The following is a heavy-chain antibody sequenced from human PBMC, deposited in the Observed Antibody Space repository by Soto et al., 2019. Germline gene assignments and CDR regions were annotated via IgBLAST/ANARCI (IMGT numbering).Heavy chain of an antibody. CDR2: ISAYNGNT. D-gene: IGHD2-2*01. CDR1: GYTFTSYG. Sequence: QVQLVQSGAEVKKPGASVKVSCKASGYTFTSYGISWVRQAPGQGLKWMGWISAYNGNTNYAQKLQGRVTMTTDTSTSTAYMELRSLRSDDTAVYYCARDDGIVLVPAAPAYNWFDPWGQGTLVTVSS. V-gene: IGHV1-18*01. CDR3: ARDDGIVLVPAAPAYNWFDP. J-gene: IGHJ5*02.